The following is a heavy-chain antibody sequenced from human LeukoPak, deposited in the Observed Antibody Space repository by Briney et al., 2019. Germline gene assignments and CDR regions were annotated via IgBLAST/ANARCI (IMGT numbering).Heavy chain of an antibody. J-gene: IGHJ4*02. CDR3: ARARIPGIAAAGTGY. CDR1: GYTFNGYY. CDR2: INPNSGGT. Sequence: AASVKVSCKASGYTFNGYYMHWVRQAPGQGLEGMGWINPNSGGTNYAQKFQGRVTMTRDTSISTAYMELSRLRSDDTAVYYCARARIPGIAAAGTGYWGQGTLVTVSS. D-gene: IGHD6-13*01. V-gene: IGHV1-2*02.